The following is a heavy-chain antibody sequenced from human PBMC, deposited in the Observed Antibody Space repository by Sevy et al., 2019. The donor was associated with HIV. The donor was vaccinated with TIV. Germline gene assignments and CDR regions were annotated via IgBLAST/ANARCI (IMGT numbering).Heavy chain of an antibody. CDR3: AKRPVGEQQLVPFDY. CDR1: GFTFSSYA. J-gene: IGHJ4*02. D-gene: IGHD6-13*01. CDR2: ISGSGGST. Sequence: GESLKISCAASGFTFSSYAMSWVRQAPGKGLEWVSAISGSGGSTYYADSVKGRFTISRDNSKNTLYLQMNSLRAEDTAVYYCAKRPVGEQQLVPFDYWGQGTLVTVSS. V-gene: IGHV3-23*01.